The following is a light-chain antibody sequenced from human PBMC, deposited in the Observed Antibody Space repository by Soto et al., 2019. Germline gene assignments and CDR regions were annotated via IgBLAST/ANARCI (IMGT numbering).Light chain of an antibody. CDR3: QQYGGSSLYT. CDR1: QSVDSTY. CDR2: GTS. J-gene: IGKJ2*01. V-gene: IGKV3-20*01. Sequence: EIVLTQSPATLSLSPGDRATLSSRASQSVDSTYLAWYQQKPGQAPRLLITGTSTRATGIPDRFSGSGSGTDFTLTISRLEPEDFAVYYCQQYGGSSLYTFGQGTKLEIK.